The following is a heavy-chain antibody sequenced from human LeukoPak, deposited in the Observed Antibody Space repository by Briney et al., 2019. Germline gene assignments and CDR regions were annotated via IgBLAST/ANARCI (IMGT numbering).Heavy chain of an antibody. D-gene: IGHD3-16*02. CDR3: AKKGRYQRREYYMDV. CDR1: GFNFDDYS. J-gene: IGHJ6*03. V-gene: IGHV3-43*01. Sequence: GGSLRLSCAASGFNFDDYSMHWVRQTPGKGLEWVSLIHWDGDNTDYADSVQGRFTISRDNSKNTLYLQMNSLRAEDTAVYYCAKKGRYQRREYYMDVWGKGTTVTISS. CDR2: IHWDGDNT.